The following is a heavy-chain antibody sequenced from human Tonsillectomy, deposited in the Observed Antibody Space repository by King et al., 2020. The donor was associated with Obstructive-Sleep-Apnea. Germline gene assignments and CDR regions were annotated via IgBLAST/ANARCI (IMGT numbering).Heavy chain of an antibody. CDR1: LGGGA. CDR3: ASDQVGLDY. CDR2: MSYDGSNK. D-gene: IGHD2-2*01. Sequence: LGGGARHGVRRAPGRGLEWVAVMSYDGSNKYYADSVKGRFTISRDNPKNTLYLQMNSLRAEDTAVYYCASDQVGLDYWGQGTLVTVSS. V-gene: IGHV3-30-3*01. J-gene: IGHJ4*02.